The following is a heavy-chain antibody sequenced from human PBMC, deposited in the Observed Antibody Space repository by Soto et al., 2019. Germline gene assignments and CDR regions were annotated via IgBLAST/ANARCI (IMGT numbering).Heavy chain of an antibody. J-gene: IGHJ6*02. V-gene: IGHV1-69*12. CDR1: GGTFSNSA. Sequence: QVQLEQSGAEVKKPGSSVTVACKASGGTFSNSAISWVRQAPGQGLEWVGGIMPIFRTPDYAQKFQGRVTITADESTTTAYLELRGLRSEDTAVYYCARDEDRQQLGGNYYYIMDVWGQGTTVTVSS. CDR3: ARDEDRQQLGGNYYYIMDV. D-gene: IGHD3-10*01. CDR2: IMPIFRTP.